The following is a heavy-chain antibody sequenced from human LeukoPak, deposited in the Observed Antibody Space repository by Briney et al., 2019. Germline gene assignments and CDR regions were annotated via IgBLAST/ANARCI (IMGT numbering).Heavy chain of an antibody. D-gene: IGHD1-1*01. CDR3: ARWTGTTGLDY. Sequence: GASVSLSCKASGYSFSSYYMHWVRQAPGQGLEWMGIINPSGGSTTYAQKFRDRVTMTRDTSTTTVYMELSSLKSEDTAVYYCARWTGTTGLDYWGQGTLVTVSS. J-gene: IGHJ4*02. CDR1: GYSFSSYY. CDR2: INPSGGST. V-gene: IGHV1-46*01.